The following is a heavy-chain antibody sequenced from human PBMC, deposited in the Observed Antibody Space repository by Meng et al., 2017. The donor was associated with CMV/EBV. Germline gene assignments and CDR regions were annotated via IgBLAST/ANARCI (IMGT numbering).Heavy chain of an antibody. CDR1: GGTFSSYA. D-gene: IGHD6-6*01. J-gene: IGHJ5*02. V-gene: IGHV1-69*12. CDR3: ARDYSGIAARPGFDP. CDR2: IIPIFGTA. Sequence: QAQLVQSGTGVKHLGASVKAYCKASGGTFSSYAISWVRQAPGQGLEWMGGIIPIFGTANYAQKFQGRVTITADESTSTAYMELSSLRSEDTAVYYCARDYSGIAARPGFDPWGQGTLVTVSS.